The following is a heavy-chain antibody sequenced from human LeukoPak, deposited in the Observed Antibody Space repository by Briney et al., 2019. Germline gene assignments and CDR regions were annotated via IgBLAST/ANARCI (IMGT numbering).Heavy chain of an antibody. CDR2: IYGGGST. CDR3: GRPLYGDEIDY. Sequence: GGSLRLSCAASGFTVSNSYMIWVRQAPRKGLEWVSIIYGGGSTYYADSVKGRFTISRDNSKNTLYLQMNSLRVEDTAVYYCGRPLYGDEIDYWGQGTLVTVYS. V-gene: IGHV3-66*02. J-gene: IGHJ4*02. CDR1: GFTVSNSY. D-gene: IGHD4-17*01.